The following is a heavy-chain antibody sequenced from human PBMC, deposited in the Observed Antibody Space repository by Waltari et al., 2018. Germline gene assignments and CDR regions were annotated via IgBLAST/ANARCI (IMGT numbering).Heavy chain of an antibody. J-gene: IGHJ6*02. D-gene: IGHD6-19*01. CDR1: GYTFTSYY. CDR3: ARDATKQWLGPSHYYYGMDV. Sequence: QVQLVQSGAEVKKPGASVKVSCKASGYTFTSYYMHWVRQAPGQGLEWMGIINPSGGSTSYAQKFQGRVTMTRDTSTSTVYMELSSLRSEDTAVYYCARDATKQWLGPSHYYYGMDVWGQGTTVTVSS. V-gene: IGHV1-46*01. CDR2: INPSGGST.